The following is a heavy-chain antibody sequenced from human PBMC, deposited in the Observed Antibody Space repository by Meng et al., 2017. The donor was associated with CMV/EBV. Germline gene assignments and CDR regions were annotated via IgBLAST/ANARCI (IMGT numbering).Heavy chain of an antibody. J-gene: IGHJ4*02. V-gene: IGHV3-15*07. CDR3: TTILLAVAGGFDY. D-gene: IGHD6-19*01. CDR1: GFTFSNAW. CDR2: IKSKTDGGTT. Sequence: GFTFSNAWMNWVRQAPGKGLGWVGRIKSKTDGGTTDYAAPVKGRFTISRDDSKNTLYLQMNSLKTEDTAVYYCTTILLAVAGGFDYWGQGTLVTVSS.